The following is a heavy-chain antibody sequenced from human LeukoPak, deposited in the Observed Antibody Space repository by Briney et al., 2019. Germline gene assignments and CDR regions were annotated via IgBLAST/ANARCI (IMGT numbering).Heavy chain of an antibody. CDR2: ISGSGGST. CDR3: ARVHEGVGATGY. J-gene: IGHJ4*02. Sequence: PGGSLRLSCAASGFTFSSFGMSWVRQAPGKGLEWVSAISGSGGSTYYADSVRGRFTISRDNAKNSLYLQMNSLRAEDTAVYYCARVHEGVGATGYWGQGTLVTVSS. CDR1: GFTFSSFG. V-gene: IGHV3-23*01. D-gene: IGHD1-26*01.